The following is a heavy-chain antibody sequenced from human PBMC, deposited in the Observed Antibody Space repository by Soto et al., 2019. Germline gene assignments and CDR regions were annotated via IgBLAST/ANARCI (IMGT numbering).Heavy chain of an antibody. CDR3: ARDRIEVEVYANPAYYMDV. J-gene: IGHJ6*03. Sequence: GGSLRLSCAASGFTFSDYYMSWIRQASGKGLEWVSYISSSGSTIYYADSVKGRFTISRDNAKNSLYLQMNSLRAEDTAVYYCARDRIEVEVYANPAYYMDVWGKGTTVTVSS. CDR1: GFTFSDYY. V-gene: IGHV3-11*01. D-gene: IGHD2-8*02. CDR2: ISSSGSTI.